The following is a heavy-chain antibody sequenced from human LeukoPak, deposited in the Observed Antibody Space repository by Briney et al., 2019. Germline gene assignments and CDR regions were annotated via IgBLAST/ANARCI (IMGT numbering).Heavy chain of an antibody. D-gene: IGHD3-22*01. CDR3: ATDREGDPSAYYLV. J-gene: IGHJ4*02. CDR1: GFTFSGYA. CDR2: ISDNGGRT. Sequence: GGSLRLSCAASGFTFSGYAMSWVRQAPGKGQEWVSTISDNGGRTYYADSVKGRFTISRDNSKNTLLLQMNSLRAEDSAVYYCATDREGDPSAYYLVGGQGTLITVSS. V-gene: IGHV3-23*01.